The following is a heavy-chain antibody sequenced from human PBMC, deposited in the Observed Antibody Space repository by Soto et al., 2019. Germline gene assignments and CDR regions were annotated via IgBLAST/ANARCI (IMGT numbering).Heavy chain of an antibody. V-gene: IGHV4-31*03. Sequence: TLSLTCTVPGGSISSGDYYWSWIRQHPGKGLEWIGHIYNSGSTYYNPSLKSRVTISVDTPKNQFSLKLNSVTAADTALYYCAKDAGPSYYDILTGHHHYGMDVWGQGTTVTVSS. CDR3: AKDAGPSYYDILTGHHHYGMDV. D-gene: IGHD3-9*01. J-gene: IGHJ6*02. CDR1: GGSISSGDYY. CDR2: IYNSGST.